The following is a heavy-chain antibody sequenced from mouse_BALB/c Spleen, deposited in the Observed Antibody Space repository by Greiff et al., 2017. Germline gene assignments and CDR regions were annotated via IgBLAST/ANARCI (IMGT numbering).Heavy chain of an antibody. CDR2: ISSGSSTI. CDR3: ARWEAMDY. V-gene: IGHV5-17*02. J-gene: IGHJ4*01. Sequence: EGQLVESGGGLVQPGGSRKLSCAASGFTFSSFGMHWVRQAPEKGLEWVAYISSGSSTIYYADTVKGRFTISRDNPKNTLFLQMTSLRSEDTAMYYCARWEAMDYWGQGTSVTVSS. CDR1: GFTFSSFG. D-gene: IGHD4-1*01.